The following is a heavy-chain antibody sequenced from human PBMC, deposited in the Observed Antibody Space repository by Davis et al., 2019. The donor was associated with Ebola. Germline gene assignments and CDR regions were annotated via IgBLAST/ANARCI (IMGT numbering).Heavy chain of an antibody. CDR2: MSPSSGFA. D-gene: IGHD3-10*01. CDR3: ARGPTGMIDY. CDR1: GYTFTSYG. V-gene: IGHV1-8*02. Sequence: ASVKVSCKASGYTFTSYGISWVRQAPGQGLEWMGWMSPSSGFARYVQKFQGRVTMTRDTSVSTAYLELGSLTSEDTAVYYCARGPTGMIDYWGGGTLVTVSS. J-gene: IGHJ4*02.